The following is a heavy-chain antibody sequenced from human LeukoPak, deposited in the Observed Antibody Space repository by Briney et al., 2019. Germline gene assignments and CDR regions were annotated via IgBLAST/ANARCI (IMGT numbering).Heavy chain of an antibody. D-gene: IGHD3-9*01. CDR2: IYWDDDK. CDR3: ALVLRYFDEGAFDI. CDR1: GFSLSTSGVG. J-gene: IGHJ3*02. V-gene: IGHV2-5*02. Sequence: SGPTLVNPTQTLTLTCTSSGFSLSTSGVGVGWIRQPPGKALEWLALIYWDDDKRYSPSLKSRLTIAKDTSKNQVVLTMTNMDPVDTATYYCALVLRYFDEGAFDIWGQGTMVTVSS.